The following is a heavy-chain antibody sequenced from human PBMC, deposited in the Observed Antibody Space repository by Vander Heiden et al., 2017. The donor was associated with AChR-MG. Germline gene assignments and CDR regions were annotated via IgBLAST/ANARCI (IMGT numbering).Heavy chain of an antibody. J-gene: IGHJ4*02. V-gene: IGHV1-69*06. CDR3: ARDGWGYCSGGSCYDLVY. D-gene: IGHD2-15*01. CDR1: GGPFSSYA. Sequence: QVQLVQSGAEVKKPGSSVKVSSKASGGPFSSYAISWVRQAPGQGLEWMGGIIPIFGTANYAQKFQGRVTITADKSTSTAYMELSSLRSEDTAVYYCARDGWGYCSGGSCYDLVYWGQGTLVTVSS. CDR2: IIPIFGTA.